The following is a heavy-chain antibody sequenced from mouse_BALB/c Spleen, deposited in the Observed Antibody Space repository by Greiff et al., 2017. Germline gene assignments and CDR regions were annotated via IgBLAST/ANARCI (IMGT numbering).Heavy chain of an antibody. CDR1: GFSLTSYG. D-gene: IGHD1-1*01. CDR2: IWAGGST. Sequence: VKLQESGPGLVAPSQSLSITCTVSGFSLTSYGVHWVRQPPGKGLEWLGVIWAGGSTNYNSALMSRLSISKDNSKSQVFLKMNSLQTDDTAMYYCASHYYGSSYDYAMDYWGQGTSVTVSS. CDR3: ASHYYGSSYDYAMDY. J-gene: IGHJ4*01. V-gene: IGHV2-9*02.